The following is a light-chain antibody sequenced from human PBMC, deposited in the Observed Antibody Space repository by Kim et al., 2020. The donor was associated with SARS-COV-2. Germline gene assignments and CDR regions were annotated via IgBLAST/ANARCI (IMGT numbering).Light chain of an antibody. Sequence: ASVGDTVSITCWASEYFQNWLAEYQQKRGQVHNLLIDKSSQLHSGVPAMFRGSGSGTEFTLTITSLPPAGFATYCCQQYHTHSTFGQGTKVDIK. CDR2: KSS. CDR3: QQYHTHST. V-gene: IGKV1-5*03. J-gene: IGKJ1*01. CDR1: EYFQNW.